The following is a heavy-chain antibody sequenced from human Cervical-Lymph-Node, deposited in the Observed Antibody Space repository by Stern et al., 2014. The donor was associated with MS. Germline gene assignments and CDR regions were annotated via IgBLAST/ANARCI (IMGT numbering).Heavy chain of an antibody. Sequence: QITLKEYGPALVKPTQTLTLTCTVSGFSLSTSGMCVSWIRQPPGKALEWLARIHWDDDKYYSTSLKTRVTISKDSSKDQVVLTMTNMDPVDTATYYCARISSYDSSNDGWDYFDYWGQGTLVTVSS. D-gene: IGHD3-22*01. J-gene: IGHJ4*02. V-gene: IGHV2-70*15. CDR1: GFSLSTSGMC. CDR2: IHWDDDK. CDR3: ARISSYDSSNDGWDYFDY.